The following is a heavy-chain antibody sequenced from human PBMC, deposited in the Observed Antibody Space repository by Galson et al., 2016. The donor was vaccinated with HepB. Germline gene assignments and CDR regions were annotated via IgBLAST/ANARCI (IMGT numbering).Heavy chain of an antibody. CDR1: GASISSAGYY. CDR2: INHSGST. D-gene: IGHD2-15*01. J-gene: IGHJ6*02. Sequence: LSLTCTVSGASISSAGYYWSWIRQPPGKGLEWIGEINHSGSTNYNPSLKSRVAISVDTSKNQFSLKLTSVTAADTAVYYCARKRNLGLGYCSGGSCYFYGIDVWGQGTTVTVSS. V-gene: IGHV4-34*01. CDR3: ARKRNLGLGYCSGGSCYFYGIDV.